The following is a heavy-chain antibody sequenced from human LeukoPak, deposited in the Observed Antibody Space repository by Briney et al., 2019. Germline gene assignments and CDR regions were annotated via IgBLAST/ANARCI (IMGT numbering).Heavy chain of an antibody. Sequence: SETLSLTCTVSGGSVSSSSHFWGWIRQPPGKGLEWIATIYYSGYTYYSPSLKSRVIISVDTSKDQFSLKLYSVTAADTAVYYCARQLNSHGSGSYYRFGGMDVWGQGTTVTVSS. V-gene: IGHV4-39*01. CDR3: ARQLNSHGSGSYYRFGGMDV. D-gene: IGHD3-10*01. CDR1: GGSVSSSSHF. J-gene: IGHJ6*02. CDR2: IYYSGYT.